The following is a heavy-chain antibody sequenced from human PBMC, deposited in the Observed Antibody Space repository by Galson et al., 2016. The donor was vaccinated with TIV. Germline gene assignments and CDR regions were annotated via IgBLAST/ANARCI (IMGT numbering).Heavy chain of an antibody. CDR3: AKEENSGYYPNDAFDF. CDR1: GFTFSSYN. J-gene: IGHJ3*01. CDR2: IAYDGSYK. V-gene: IGHV3-30*18. Sequence: SLRLSCAASGFTFSSYNMHWVRQAPGKGLEWVAVIAYDGSYKHYAGSVKGRFIVSRDNSKTTLDLQLNSLGAEDTALYYCAKEENSGYYPNDAFDFWGQGKMVTV. D-gene: IGHD3-3*01.